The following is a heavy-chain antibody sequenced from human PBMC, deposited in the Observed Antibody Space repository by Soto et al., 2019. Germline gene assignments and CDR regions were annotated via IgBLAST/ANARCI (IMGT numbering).Heavy chain of an antibody. Sequence: QVQLVESGGGVVQPGRSLRLSCAASGFTFSHYAMHWVRQAPGKGLEWVALMSYAGSNEYYAESVKGRFTISRDNSKNTLYLQMNSLRAEDTAVYYCAKDGSHNFDYWGQGTLVTVSS. CDR1: GFTFSHYA. D-gene: IGHD1-26*01. V-gene: IGHV3-30*18. J-gene: IGHJ4*02. CDR3: AKDGSHNFDY. CDR2: MSYAGSNE.